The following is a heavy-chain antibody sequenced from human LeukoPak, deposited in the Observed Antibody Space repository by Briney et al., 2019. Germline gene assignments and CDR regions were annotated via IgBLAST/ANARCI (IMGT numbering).Heavy chain of an antibody. J-gene: IGHJ4*02. CDR3: ARQDDSSGYYPYYFDY. Sequence: GESLKISCKGSGYSFTNYWIGWVRQMPGKGLEWMGIIYPGDSDTRYSPSFQGQVTISADKSISTAYLQWSSLKASDTAMYYCARQDDSSGYYPYYFDYWGQGTLVTVSS. CDR1: GYSFTNYW. CDR2: IYPGDSDT. D-gene: IGHD3-22*01. V-gene: IGHV5-51*01.